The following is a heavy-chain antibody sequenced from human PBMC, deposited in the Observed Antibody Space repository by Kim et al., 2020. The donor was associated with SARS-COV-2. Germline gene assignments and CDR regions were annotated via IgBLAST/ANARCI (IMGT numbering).Heavy chain of an antibody. D-gene: IGHD1-26*01. Sequence: GGSLRLSCAASGFTFTDYYMSWIRQAPGKGLEWVSYISGSSSYTNYADSVKGRFTISRDNAKNSLHLQMNSLRAEDTAVYYCAREGSGSYPADYWGQGTLVPASS. CDR3: AREGSGSYPADY. J-gene: IGHJ4*02. V-gene: IGHV3-11*05. CDR2: ISGSSSYT. CDR1: GFTFTDYY.